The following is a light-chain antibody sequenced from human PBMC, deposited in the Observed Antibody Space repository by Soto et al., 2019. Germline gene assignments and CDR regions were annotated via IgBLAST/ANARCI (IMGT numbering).Light chain of an antibody. CDR2: DAS. J-gene: IGKJ1*01. V-gene: IGKV1-5*01. Sequence: DIQMTPSPSTLSASVGARVTITCRASQSISSWLAWYQQKPGKAPKLLIYDASSLESGVPSRFSGSGSGTEFTLTISSLQPDDFATYYCQQYNSYSATFGQGTKVDIK. CDR1: QSISSW. CDR3: QQYNSYSAT.